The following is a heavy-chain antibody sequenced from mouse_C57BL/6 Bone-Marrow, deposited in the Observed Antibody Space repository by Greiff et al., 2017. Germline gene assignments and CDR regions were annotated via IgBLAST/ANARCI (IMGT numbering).Heavy chain of an antibody. V-gene: IGHV1-81*01. Sequence: QVQLQQSGAELARPGASVKLSCKASGYTFTSYGISWVKQRTGQGLEWIGEIYPRSGNTYYNEKFKGKATLTEDKSSSTAYMELRSLTSEDSAVYFCARMRYCYAMDYWGQGTSVTVSS. CDR1: GYTFTSYG. CDR3: ARMRYCYAMDY. CDR2: IYPRSGNT. J-gene: IGHJ4*01.